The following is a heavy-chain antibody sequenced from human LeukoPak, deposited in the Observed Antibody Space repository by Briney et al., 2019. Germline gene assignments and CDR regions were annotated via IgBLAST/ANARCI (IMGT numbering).Heavy chain of an antibody. D-gene: IGHD3-10*01. V-gene: IGHV4-4*07. CDR3: ARDGHLGWFGTKNWFDP. J-gene: IGHJ5*02. Sequence: SETLSLTCTVSGGSISSYYWSWIRQPAGKGLEWIGRIYTSGSTNYNPSLKSRVTMSVDTSKNQFSLKLSSVTAADTAVYYCARDGHLGWFGTKNWFDPWGQGTLVTVSS. CDR2: IYTSGST. CDR1: GGSISSYY.